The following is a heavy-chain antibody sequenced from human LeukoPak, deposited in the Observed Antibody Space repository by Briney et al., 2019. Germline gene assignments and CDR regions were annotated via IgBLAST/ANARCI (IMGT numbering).Heavy chain of an antibody. V-gene: IGHV1-2*02. CDR3: ARGWDSSAWYVY. D-gene: IGHD6-19*01. CDR2: INPNSSGT. Sequence: ASVKVSCKASGDTFTGYYMHWMRQPPGQGLEWMGWINPNSSGTNYAPKFHGRATMIRDTSISTAYMELSRLRSYDTAVYYCARGWDSSAWYVYWGQRTLVTVSS. CDR1: GDTFTGYY. J-gene: IGHJ4*02.